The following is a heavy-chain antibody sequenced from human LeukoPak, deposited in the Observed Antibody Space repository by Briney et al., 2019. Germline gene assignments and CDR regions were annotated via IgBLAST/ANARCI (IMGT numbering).Heavy chain of an antibody. CDR1: GGPLSGYY. D-gene: IGHD6-13*01. Sequence: ASETLSLTCAVYGGPLSGYYWSWIRQPPGKGLEWIGEIDHSGSTYYNPSLKSRVTISVDTSKNQFSLKLSSVTAADTAVYYCARGSTTIAAAGTDYFDYWGQGTLVTVSS. CDR3: ARGSTTIAAAGTDYFDY. V-gene: IGHV4-34*09. CDR2: IDHSGST. J-gene: IGHJ4*02.